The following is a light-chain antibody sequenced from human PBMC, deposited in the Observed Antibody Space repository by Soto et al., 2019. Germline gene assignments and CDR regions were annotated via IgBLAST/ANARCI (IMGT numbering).Light chain of an antibody. V-gene: IGKV1-8*01. CDR3: QQYYSYPPSLT. CDR1: QGISSY. J-gene: IGKJ4*01. Sequence: AIRMTQSPSSFSASTGDRVTITCRASQGISSYLAWYQQKPGKAPKLLIYAASTLQGGVPSRFSGSGSGTDFTLTISCLQSEDFATYYCQQYYSYPPSLTFGGGTKVEIK. CDR2: AAS.